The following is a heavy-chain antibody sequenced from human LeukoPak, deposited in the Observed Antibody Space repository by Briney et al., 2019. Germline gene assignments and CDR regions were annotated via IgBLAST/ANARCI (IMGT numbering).Heavy chain of an antibody. Sequence: ASVKVSCKASGYTFTSYGISWVRQAPGQGLEWMGWISAYNGNTNYAQKLRGRVTMTTDTSTSTAYMELRSLRSDDTAVHYCARDLPDYGGLTYYYYGMDVWGQGTTVTVSS. CDR3: ARDLPDYGGLTYYYYGMDV. D-gene: IGHD4-23*01. J-gene: IGHJ6*02. CDR2: ISAYNGNT. CDR1: GYTFTSYG. V-gene: IGHV1-18*01.